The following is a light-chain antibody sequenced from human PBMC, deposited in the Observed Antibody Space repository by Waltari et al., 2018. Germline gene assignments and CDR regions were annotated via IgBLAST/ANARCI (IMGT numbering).Light chain of an antibody. CDR2: EVS. CDR3: SSYTTSSAPGV. Sequence: QSALTQPASVSGSPGQSITIFCSGTDSDVGAYDFVSWYHQHPGKAPHLIIYEVSNRPSWISIRFSASKSGNTASLTISGLQAEDEADYYCSSYTTSSAPGVFGTGTRVTVL. CDR1: DSDVGAYDF. J-gene: IGLJ1*01. V-gene: IGLV2-14*01.